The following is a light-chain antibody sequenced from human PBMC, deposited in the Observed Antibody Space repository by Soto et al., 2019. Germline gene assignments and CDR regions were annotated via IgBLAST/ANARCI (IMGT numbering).Light chain of an antibody. V-gene: IGLV1-44*01. CDR1: SSNIGVNT. CDR3: ASWDDSLNVVL. CDR2: SNN. Sequence: QSVVTQPPSASGTPGQGVTISCSGSSSNIGVNTVNWYQQLPGTAPKLLIYSNNLRPSGVPDRFSGSKSGTSASLAISGLQSEDEADYHCASWDDSLNVVLFGGGTKLTVL. J-gene: IGLJ3*02.